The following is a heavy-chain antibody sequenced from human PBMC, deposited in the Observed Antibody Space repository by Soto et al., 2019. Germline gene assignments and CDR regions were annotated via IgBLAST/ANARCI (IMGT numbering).Heavy chain of an antibody. CDR1: SGSFSGHF. J-gene: IGHJ4*02. Sequence: PSETLSLTCAVYSGSFSGHFWSWIRQPPGKGLEWIGEINLAGGTNYNPSLKSRVTISIDKSNNQFFLKLTSVTAADKAVYYCARNQRIYDILTGYYKGPFDSWGQRTLVTVSS. CDR2: INLAGGT. V-gene: IGHV4-34*01. CDR3: ARNQRIYDILTGYYKGPFDS. D-gene: IGHD3-9*01.